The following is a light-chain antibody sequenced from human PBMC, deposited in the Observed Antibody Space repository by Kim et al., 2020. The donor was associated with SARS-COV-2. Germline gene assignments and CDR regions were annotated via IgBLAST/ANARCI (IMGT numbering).Light chain of an antibody. CDR2: AAS. J-gene: IGKJ3*01. CDR1: QSITSH. CDR3: QQSYITPFT. V-gene: IGKV1-39*01. Sequence: DIQMTQSPSTLSASVGDRVTITCRTTQSITSHLNWYQQKPGRAPNLLISAASTLQGGVPSRFSGSGSETDFTLTISSLQPEDFATYCCQQSYITPFTFGPGTKVDIK.